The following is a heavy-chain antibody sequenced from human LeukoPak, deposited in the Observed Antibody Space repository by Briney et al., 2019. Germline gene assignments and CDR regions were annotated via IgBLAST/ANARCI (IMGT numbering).Heavy chain of an antibody. J-gene: IGHJ6*03. D-gene: IGHD3-3*02. V-gene: IGHV3-30*02. CDR1: GFTLSNYA. Sequence: GGPLRLSCAASGFTLSNYAMHWVRQAPGKGLEWVAFIRSDESNKDYADSVKGRFTISRDNAKNSLFLQMNSLRADDTAVYYCAREKSFLEWLSTGRRDGYYMDVWGKGTTVTVSS. CDR3: AREKSFLEWLSTGRRDGYYMDV. CDR2: IRSDESNK.